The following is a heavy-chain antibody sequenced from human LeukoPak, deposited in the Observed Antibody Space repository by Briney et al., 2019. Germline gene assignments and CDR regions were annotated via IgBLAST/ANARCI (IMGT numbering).Heavy chain of an antibody. CDR2: IQYDGNNK. V-gene: IGHV3-30*02. CDR3: AKDQAVAGHPLDY. CDR1: EFTFRNYD. Sequence: PGGSLRLSCAASEFTFRNYDMHWVRQAPGKGLEWVAFIQYDGNNKYYADSVKGRFTISRDNSKNTLYPQMNSLRAEDTAVYYCAKDQAVAGHPLDYWGQGTLVTVSS. D-gene: IGHD6-19*01. J-gene: IGHJ4*02.